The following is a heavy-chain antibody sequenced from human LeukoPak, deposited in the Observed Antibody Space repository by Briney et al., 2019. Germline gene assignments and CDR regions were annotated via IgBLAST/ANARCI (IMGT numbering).Heavy chain of an antibody. J-gene: IGHJ4*02. CDR3: ARETLYSGYAAYFDY. D-gene: IGHD5-12*01. CDR2: IKQDGSEK. V-gene: IGHV3-7*01. Sequence: PGGSLRLSCAASGFTFSSYWMSWVRQAPGKGLEWVANIKQDGSEKYYVDSVKGRFTVSRDNAKNSLYLQMNSLRAEDTAVYYCARETLYSGYAAYFDYWGQGTLVTVSS. CDR1: GFTFSSYW.